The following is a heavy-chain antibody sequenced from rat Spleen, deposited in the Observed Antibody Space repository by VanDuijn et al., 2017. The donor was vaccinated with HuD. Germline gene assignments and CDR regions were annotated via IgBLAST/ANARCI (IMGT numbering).Heavy chain of an antibody. D-gene: IGHD1-2*01. CDR1: GFTFNNHW. V-gene: IGHV5-31*01. CDR3: ARGPHYYYSSYIYPYVMDA. Sequence: EVQLVQSGGGLVQPGRSLKLSCVASGFTFNNHWMTWIRQAPGKGLEWVATITHIGATSYYPDSVKGRFTISRDNAENTVYLQMNSLRSEDTATYYCARGPHYYYSSYIYPYVMDAWGQGASVTVSS. J-gene: IGHJ4*01. CDR2: ITHIGATS.